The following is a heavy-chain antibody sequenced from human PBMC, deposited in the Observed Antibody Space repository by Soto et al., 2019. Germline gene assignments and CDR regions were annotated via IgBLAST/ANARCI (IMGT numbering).Heavy chain of an antibody. V-gene: IGHV1-2*02. CDR1: GYTFTGYY. D-gene: IGHD3-10*01. J-gene: IGHJ6*02. CDR3: AREAFDMVRGVATYGMDV. Sequence: GASVKVSCKASGYTFTGYYMHWVRQAPGQGLEWMGWINPNSGGTNYAQKCQGRVTMTRDTSISTAYMELSRLRSDDTAVYYCAREAFDMVRGVATYGMDVWGQGNTVTVSS. CDR2: INPNSGGT.